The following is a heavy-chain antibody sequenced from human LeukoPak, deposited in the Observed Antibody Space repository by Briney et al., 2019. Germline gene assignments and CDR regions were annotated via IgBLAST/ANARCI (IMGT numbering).Heavy chain of an antibody. CDR2: IYWHDDK. CDR1: GFSLRTSGGG. J-gene: IGHJ4*02. CDR3: AHRAQLYGGYSFDY. V-gene: IGHV2-5*01. D-gene: IGHD6-19*01. Sequence: SGPTLLHPTQTLTLTCTFSGFSLRTSGGGVGWIRQPPGKALEWLSLIYWHDDKRYSPSLKSRRTITQDTSKNQVVLTMTNMDPVDTATYYCAHRAQLYGGYSFDYWGQGTLVTVSS.